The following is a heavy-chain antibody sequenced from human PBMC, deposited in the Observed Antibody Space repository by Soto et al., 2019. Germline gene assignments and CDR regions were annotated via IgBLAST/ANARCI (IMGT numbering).Heavy chain of an antibody. CDR3: AKDFSYSSSWYGVDY. D-gene: IGHD6-13*01. V-gene: IGHV3-30*18. CDR1: GFTFSSYG. Sequence: QVQLVESGGGVVQPGRSLRLSCAASGFTFSSYGMHWVRQAPGKGLEWVAVISYDGSNKYYADSVKGRFTISRDNSKNTLYLQMNSLRAADTALYYSAKDFSYSSSWYGVDYWGQGTLVTVSS. CDR2: ISYDGSNK. J-gene: IGHJ4*02.